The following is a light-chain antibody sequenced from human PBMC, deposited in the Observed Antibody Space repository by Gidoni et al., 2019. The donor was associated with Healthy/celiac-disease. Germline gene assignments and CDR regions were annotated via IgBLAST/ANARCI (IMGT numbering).Light chain of an antibody. CDR2: LGS. J-gene: IGKJ1*01. V-gene: IGKV2-28*01. CDR3: MQALHLET. Sequence: DIVMTQSPLSLPDTPGEPASISCRSSQSLLHSNGYNYLDWYLQKPGQSPQLLIYLGSNRASGVPDRFSGSGSGTDFTLKISRVEAEDVGVYYCMQALHLETFGQGTKVEIK. CDR1: QSLLHSNGYNY.